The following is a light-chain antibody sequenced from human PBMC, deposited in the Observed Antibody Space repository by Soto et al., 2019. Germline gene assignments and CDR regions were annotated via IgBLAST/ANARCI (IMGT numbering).Light chain of an antibody. Sequence: QVTQFPSSLSVSVGDRVTITCRPSQGIRNDLGWYQQKPGKAPKLLIYGASNLQTGVPSRFSGSGSGTDFTLTISSLQPEDVGTYYCLQEYSYPLIFGGGTKVEIK. CDR3: LQEYSYPLI. CDR2: GAS. CDR1: QGIRND. J-gene: IGKJ4*01. V-gene: IGKV1-6*01.